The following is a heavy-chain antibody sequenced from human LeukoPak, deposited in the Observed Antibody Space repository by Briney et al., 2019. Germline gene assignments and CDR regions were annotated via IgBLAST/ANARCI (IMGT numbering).Heavy chain of an antibody. CDR3: ARFVVVTAHFDY. D-gene: IGHD2-21*02. Sequence: SETLSLTCTVSGGSISSSSYYWGWIRQPPGKGLEWIGSINYSGSTYYNPSLKSRVTISVDTSKNQFSLKLSSVTAADTAVYYCARFVVVTAHFDYWGQGTLVTVSS. V-gene: IGHV4-39*01. CDR2: INYSGST. CDR1: GGSISSSSYY. J-gene: IGHJ4*02.